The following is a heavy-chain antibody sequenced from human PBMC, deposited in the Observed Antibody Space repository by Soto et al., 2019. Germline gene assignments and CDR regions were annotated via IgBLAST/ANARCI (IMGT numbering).Heavy chain of an antibody. V-gene: IGHV1-69*13. Sequence: SVKVSCKASRGTFSSYAISWVRQAPGQGLEWMGGIIPIFGTANYAQKFQGRVTITANESTSTAYMELSSLRSEDTAVYYCARDARVPPYYYYGMDVWGQGTTVTVSS. CDR2: IIPIFGTA. J-gene: IGHJ6*02. CDR3: ARDARVPPYYYYGMDV. CDR1: RGTFSSYA.